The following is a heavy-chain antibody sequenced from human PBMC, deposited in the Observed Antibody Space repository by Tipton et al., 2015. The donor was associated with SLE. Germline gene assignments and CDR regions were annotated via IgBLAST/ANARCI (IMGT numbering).Heavy chain of an antibody. D-gene: IGHD1-26*01. CDR1: GFTFSSYW. J-gene: IGHJ4*02. Sequence: GSLRLSCAASGFTFSSYWMSWVRQAPGKGLEWVSYISSSSSYTNYADSVKGRFTISRDNAKNSLYLQMNSLRAEDTAVYYCARRRGSYYGLDYWGQGTLATVSS. CDR2: ISSSSSYT. CDR3: ARRRGSYYGLDY. V-gene: IGHV3-11*06.